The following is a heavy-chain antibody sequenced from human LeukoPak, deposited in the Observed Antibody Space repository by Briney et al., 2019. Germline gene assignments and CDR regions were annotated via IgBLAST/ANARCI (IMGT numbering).Heavy chain of an antibody. J-gene: IGHJ4*02. Sequence: PSEILSLTCTVSGGSISGDYWSWIRQPPGKGLEWIGYIYHTGTTNYNPSLRSRVTISVDTPKSQFSLKLSSVTAADTAVYYCVRHSASYWHYWGQGTLVTVSS. CDR3: VRHSASYWHY. D-gene: IGHD1-26*01. V-gene: IGHV4-59*08. CDR2: IYHTGTT. CDR1: GGSISGDY.